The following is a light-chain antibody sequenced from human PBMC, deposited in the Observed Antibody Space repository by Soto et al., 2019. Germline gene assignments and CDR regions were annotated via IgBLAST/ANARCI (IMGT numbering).Light chain of an antibody. J-gene: IGKJ1*01. CDR3: QQYYSYPWT. CDR2: AAS. V-gene: IGKV1-8*01. Sequence: AIRMTQSPSSFSASTGDRVTITCLASQGISSDLAWYQQKPGKAPKLLSYAASTLQSGVPSRFSGSGAGTDFTLTVRCLQSEDFATYYCQQYYSYPWTFGQGTKVEIK. CDR1: QGISSD.